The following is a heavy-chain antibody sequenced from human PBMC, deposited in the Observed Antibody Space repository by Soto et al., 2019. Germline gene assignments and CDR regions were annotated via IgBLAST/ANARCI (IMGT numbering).Heavy chain of an antibody. Sequence: GGSLRLSCAASGFAFGNYAMSWVRQAPGKGLEWVSSLSGRGAKIYYTDSVRGRFTISRDNSKNTLYLHLNSPRVEDTAVYYCAKAPIYCNTTNCHYYFDYWGQGTLVTVSS. J-gene: IGHJ4*02. D-gene: IGHD2-2*01. V-gene: IGHV3-23*01. CDR2: LSGRGAKI. CDR3: AKAPIYCNTTNCHYYFDY. CDR1: GFAFGNYA.